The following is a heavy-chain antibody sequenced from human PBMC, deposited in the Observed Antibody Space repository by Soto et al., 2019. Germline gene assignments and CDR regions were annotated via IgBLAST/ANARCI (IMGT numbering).Heavy chain of an antibody. J-gene: IGHJ5*02. CDR1: GGTFSSYA. V-gene: IGHV1-69*05. D-gene: IGHD3-10*01. Sequence: SVKVSCKASGGTFSSYAISWVRQAPGQGLEWMGGIIPIFGTANYAQKFQGRVTITTDASTSTAYMELRSLRSDDTAVYYCARGVGSGSYYNQYNWFDPWGQGTLVTVSS. CDR3: ARGVGSGSYYNQYNWFDP. CDR2: IIPIFGTA.